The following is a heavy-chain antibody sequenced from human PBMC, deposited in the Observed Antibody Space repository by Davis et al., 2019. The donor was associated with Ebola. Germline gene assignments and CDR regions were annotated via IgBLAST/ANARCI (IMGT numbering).Heavy chain of an antibody. D-gene: IGHD2-8*02. CDR3: ARVSSDPYRTGGHDNY. Sequence: GESLKISCAASGFTFSSYSMNWVRQAPGKGLEWVSSISSSSSYIYYADSVKGRFTISRDNAKNSLYLQMNSLRAEDTAVYYCARVSSDPYRTGGHDNYWGQGTLVTVSS. CDR2: ISSSSSYI. CDR1: GFTFSSYS. J-gene: IGHJ4*02. V-gene: IGHV3-21*01.